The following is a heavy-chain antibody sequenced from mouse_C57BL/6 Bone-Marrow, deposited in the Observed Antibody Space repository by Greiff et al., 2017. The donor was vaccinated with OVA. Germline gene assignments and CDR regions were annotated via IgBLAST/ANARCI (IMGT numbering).Heavy chain of an antibody. D-gene: IGHD1-1*01. Sequence: QVQLQQSGAELVMPGASVKLSCKASGYTFTSYWMHWVKQRPGQGLEWIGEIDPSDSYTNYNQKFKGKSTLTVDKSSSTAYMQLSSLTSEDSAVYYCARSGPITFWGQGTTLTVSS. CDR3: ARSGPITF. CDR2: IDPSDSYT. J-gene: IGHJ2*01. V-gene: IGHV1-69*01. CDR1: GYTFTSYW.